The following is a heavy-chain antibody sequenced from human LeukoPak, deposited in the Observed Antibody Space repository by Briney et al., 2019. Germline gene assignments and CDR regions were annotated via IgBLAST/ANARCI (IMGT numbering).Heavy chain of an antibody. CDR2: IDTAGDT. V-gene: IGHV3-13*01. D-gene: IGHD2-2*01. Sequence: GALRLSCAASGFTFSNYDMHWVRQATGKGLEWVSSIDTAGDTYYPGSVKGRFTISRENAKESFYLQINSLRAGDTAVYYCARGSCSSSSCYERLNGLDVWGQGTPVTVSS. J-gene: IGHJ6*02. CDR3: ARGSCSSSSCYERLNGLDV. CDR1: GFTFSNYD.